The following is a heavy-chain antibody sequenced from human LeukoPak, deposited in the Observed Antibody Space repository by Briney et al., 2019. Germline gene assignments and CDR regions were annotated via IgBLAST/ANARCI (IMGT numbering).Heavy chain of an antibody. Sequence: SQTLSLTCTVSTGSISSDGYYWSWIRQPPGKGLEWIGYIYYSGSTFYNPSLKSRITISVDTSKNQFSLRLSSVTAADTAVYYCAREGRDFWSGSRGWFDPWGQGTLVTVSS. D-gene: IGHD3-3*01. J-gene: IGHJ5*02. CDR3: AREGRDFWSGSRGWFDP. CDR2: IYYSGST. CDR1: TGSISSDGYY. V-gene: IGHV4-30-4*01.